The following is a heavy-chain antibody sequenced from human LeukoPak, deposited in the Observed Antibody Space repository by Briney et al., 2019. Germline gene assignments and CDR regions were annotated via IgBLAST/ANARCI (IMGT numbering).Heavy chain of an antibody. CDR2: INAGNGNT. D-gene: IGHD3-9*01. Sequence: GASVKVSCKASGYDFTSYAMHWVRQAPGQRLEWMGWINAGNGNTKYSQKFQGRVTITRDTSASTAYMELSSLRSEDTAVYYCAREPQYYDILTPNYYYYYGMDVWGQGTTVTVSS. CDR3: AREPQYYDILTPNYYYYYGMDV. V-gene: IGHV1-3*01. J-gene: IGHJ6*02. CDR1: GYDFTSYA.